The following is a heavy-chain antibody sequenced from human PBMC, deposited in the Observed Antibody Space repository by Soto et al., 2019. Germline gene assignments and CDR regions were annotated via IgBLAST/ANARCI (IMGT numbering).Heavy chain of an antibody. V-gene: IGHV1-24*01. Sequence: VASLKVSWNISGHTLTELSIHWVRQAPGKGLEWMGGFDPEGGEANYAQKWHRRVAVTEDTVTGTAYMELRGLKTDDTAVYYCAAPTPRRGAMITNLHLDFWGQGTPVTVSS. CDR3: AAPTPRRGAMITNLHLDF. CDR2: FDPEGGEA. CDR1: GHTLTELS. J-gene: IGHJ4*02. D-gene: IGHD3-10*01.